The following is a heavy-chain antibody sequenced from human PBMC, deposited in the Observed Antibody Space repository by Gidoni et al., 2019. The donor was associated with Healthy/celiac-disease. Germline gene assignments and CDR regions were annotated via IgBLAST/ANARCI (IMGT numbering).Heavy chain of an antibody. CDR2: IYYSGST. CDR1: GCSISSGGYY. Sequence: QVQLQESGPGLVKPSQTLSLSCPVSGCSISSGGYYWSWTRQHPGKGLEWIGYIYYSGSTYYNPSLKSRVTISVDTSKNQFSLKLSSVTAADTAVYYCARADDFWSGYPNCWGQGTLVTVSS. CDR3: ARADDFWSGYPNC. V-gene: IGHV4-31*03. D-gene: IGHD3-3*01. J-gene: IGHJ4*02.